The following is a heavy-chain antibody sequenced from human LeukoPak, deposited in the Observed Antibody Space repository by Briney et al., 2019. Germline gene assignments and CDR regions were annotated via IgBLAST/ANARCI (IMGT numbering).Heavy chain of an antibody. Sequence: GGSLRLSCAASGFTFSGYSMNWVRQAPGKGLEWVSSISSSSSYIYYADSVKGRFTISRDNAKNSLYLQMNSLRAEDTAVYYCARGRIAVAGRFDYWGQGTLVTVSS. J-gene: IGHJ4*02. CDR3: ARGRIAVAGRFDY. V-gene: IGHV3-21*01. CDR2: ISSSSSYI. CDR1: GFTFSGYS. D-gene: IGHD6-19*01.